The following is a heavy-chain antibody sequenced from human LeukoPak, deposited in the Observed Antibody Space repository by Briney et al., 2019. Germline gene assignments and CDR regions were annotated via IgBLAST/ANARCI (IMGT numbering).Heavy chain of an antibody. CDR1: GGSFSGYY. CDR3: ARESIAAAAEY. CDR2: INHSGST. J-gene: IGHJ4*02. D-gene: IGHD6-13*01. Sequence: PSETLSLTCAVYGGSFSGYYWSWIRQPPGKGLEWIGEINHSGSTNYNPSLKSRVTISVDTSKNQFSLKLSSVTAADTAVYNCARESIAAAAEYWGQGTLVTVSS. V-gene: IGHV4-34*01.